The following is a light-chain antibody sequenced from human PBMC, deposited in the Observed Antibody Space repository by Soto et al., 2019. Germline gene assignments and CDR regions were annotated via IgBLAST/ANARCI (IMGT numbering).Light chain of an antibody. V-gene: IGLV2-14*01. Sequence: QSALTQPASVSGSPGQSITISCTGTSSDVGGYNYVSWYQQHPGKAPKLMIYDVTNRPSGVSNRFSGSKSGNTASLTISGLQAEDEADYYCSSYTGTNTVVFGGGTKLTV. CDR2: DVT. CDR1: SSDVGGYNY. J-gene: IGLJ2*01. CDR3: SSYTGTNTVV.